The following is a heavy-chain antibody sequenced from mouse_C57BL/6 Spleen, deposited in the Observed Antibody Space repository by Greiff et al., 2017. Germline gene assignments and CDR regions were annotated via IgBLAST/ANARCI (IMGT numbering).Heavy chain of an antibody. Sequence: QVQLKQSGPELVKPGASVKISCKASGYAFSSSWMNWVKQRPGKGLEWIGRIYPGDGDTNYTGKFKGKATLTADKSSSTAYMQLSSLTSEDSAVSFCASSYYYGSSPSYWYFDVWGTGTTVTVSS. CDR3: ASSYYYGSSPSYWYFDV. V-gene: IGHV1-82*01. J-gene: IGHJ1*03. CDR2: IYPGDGDT. D-gene: IGHD1-1*01. CDR1: GYAFSSSW.